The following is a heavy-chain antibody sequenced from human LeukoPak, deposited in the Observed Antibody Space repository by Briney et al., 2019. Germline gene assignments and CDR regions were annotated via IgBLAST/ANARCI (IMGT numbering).Heavy chain of an antibody. CDR2: IWYDGSNK. Sequence: PGGSPRLSCAASGFTFSSYGIHWVRQAPGKGLEWVAVIWYDGSNKYYADSVKGRFTISRDNSKNTLYLQMNSLRAEDTAVYYCARIHNLGILAHFDYWGQGTLVTVSS. D-gene: IGHD1-1*01. CDR3: ARIHNLGILAHFDY. CDR1: GFTFSSYG. V-gene: IGHV3-33*01. J-gene: IGHJ4*02.